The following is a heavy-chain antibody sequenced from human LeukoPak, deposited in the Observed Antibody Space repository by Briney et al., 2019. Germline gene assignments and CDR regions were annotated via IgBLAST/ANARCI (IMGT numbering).Heavy chain of an antibody. J-gene: IGHJ4*02. Sequence: PGGSLRLSCAASGFTFSSYAMSWIRQAPGKGLEWVSTISGSFGSTYYADSVEGRFTISRDNSKNTMSLQLNSLRAEDTAVYYCAQSPRIVTTHRFDYWGQGTLVTVSS. CDR2: ISGSFGST. CDR1: GFTFSSYA. V-gene: IGHV3-23*01. CDR3: AQSPRIVTTHRFDY. D-gene: IGHD5-12*01.